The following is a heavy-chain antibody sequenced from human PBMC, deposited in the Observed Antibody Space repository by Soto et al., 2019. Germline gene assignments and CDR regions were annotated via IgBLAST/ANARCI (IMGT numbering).Heavy chain of an antibody. CDR3: ARTFCSTTSCQDHGMDV. Sequence: PSETLSLTCTVSGGSVSSGSYYWTWIRQPPGKGLEWIGYIYYSGSTNYNPSLKSRATISLDTSNNQFSLRLSSVTAADTAVYYCARTFCSTTSCQDHGMDVWGQGTTVTVSS. CDR1: GGSVSSGSYY. V-gene: IGHV4-61*01. CDR2: IYYSGST. J-gene: IGHJ6*02. D-gene: IGHD2-2*01.